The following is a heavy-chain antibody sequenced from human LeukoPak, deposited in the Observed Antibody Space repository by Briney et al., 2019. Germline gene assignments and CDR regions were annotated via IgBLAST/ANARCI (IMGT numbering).Heavy chain of an antibody. J-gene: IGHJ6*03. D-gene: IGHD1-1*01. CDR2: FDPEDGET. CDR1: GYTLTELS. V-gene: IGHV1-24*01. CDR3: ATLPTGSAWESYYMDV. Sequence: VASVKVSCKVSGYTLTELSMHWVRQAPGKGLEWMGGFDPEDGETIYAEKFQGRVTITADTSTDTAYMELSSLRSEDTAVYYCATLPTGSAWESYYMDVWGKGTTVTVSS.